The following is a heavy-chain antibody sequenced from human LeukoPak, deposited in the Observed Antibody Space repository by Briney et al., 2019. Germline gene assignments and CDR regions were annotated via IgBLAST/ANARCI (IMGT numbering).Heavy chain of an antibody. CDR1: GGTFSSYA. V-gene: IGHV1-69*01. CDR3: EYYRDSSGYYTDYFDY. D-gene: IGHD3-22*01. J-gene: IGHJ4*02. Sequence: ASVKVSCKASGGTFSSYAISWARQAPGQGLEWMGGIIPIFGTANYAQKFQGRVTITADESTSTAYMELSSLRSEDTAVYYCEYYRDSSGYYTDYFDYWGQGTLVTVSS. CDR2: IIPIFGTA.